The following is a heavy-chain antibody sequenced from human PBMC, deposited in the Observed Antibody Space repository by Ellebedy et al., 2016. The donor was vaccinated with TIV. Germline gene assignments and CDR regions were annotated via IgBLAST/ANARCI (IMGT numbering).Heavy chain of an antibody. Sequence: ASVKVSCKASGYTFIAYYIHWVRQAPGQGLEWMGWISAYTGDTNYAQKFQGRVTMTTDTSTSTAYMELRSLKSDDTAVYYCARVRRGSSGMDVWGQGTTVTVSS. CDR2: ISAYTGDT. CDR3: ARVRRGSSGMDV. CDR1: GYTFIAYY. V-gene: IGHV1-18*04. J-gene: IGHJ6*02. D-gene: IGHD6-13*01.